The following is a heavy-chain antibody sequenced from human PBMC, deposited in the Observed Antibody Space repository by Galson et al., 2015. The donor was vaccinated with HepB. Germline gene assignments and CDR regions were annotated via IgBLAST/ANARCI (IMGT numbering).Heavy chain of an antibody. Sequence: SLRLSCAASGFTFSSYAMHWVRQAPGKGLEWVAVISYDGSNKYYADSVKGRFTISRDNSKNTLYLQMNSLRAEDTAVYYCAKEGGHWGQGTLVTVSS. V-gene: IGHV3-30*04. D-gene: IGHD3-16*01. CDR3: AKEGGH. CDR2: ISYDGSNK. J-gene: IGHJ4*02. CDR1: GFTFSSYA.